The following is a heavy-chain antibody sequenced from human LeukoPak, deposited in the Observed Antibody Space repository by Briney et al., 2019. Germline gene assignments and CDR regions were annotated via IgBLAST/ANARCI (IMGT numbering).Heavy chain of an antibody. CDR1: GFIFSANA. J-gene: IGHJ5*02. CDR2: ISGSGGST. CDR3: ARAGDSSGLNWFDP. V-gene: IGHV3-23*01. Sequence: PGGSLRLSCGASGFIFSANAMSWVRQAPGKGLEWVSAISGSGGSTYYADSVKGRFTISRDNSKNTLYLQMNSLRAEDTAVYYCARAGDSSGLNWFDPWGQGTLVTVSS. D-gene: IGHD6-19*01.